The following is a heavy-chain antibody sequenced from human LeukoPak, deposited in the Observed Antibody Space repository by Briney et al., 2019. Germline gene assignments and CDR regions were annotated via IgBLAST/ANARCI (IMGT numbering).Heavy chain of an antibody. CDR1: GGSISSSSYY. CDR3: ARLYYDFWSGHPSSFDY. V-gene: IGHV4-39*01. D-gene: IGHD3-3*01. CDR2: IYCSGST. J-gene: IGHJ4*02. Sequence: SETLSLTCTVSGGSISSSSYYWGWIRQPPGKGLEWIGSIYCSGSTYYNPSLKSRVTISVDTSKNQFSLKLSSVTAADTAVYYCARLYYDFWSGHPSSFDYWGQGTLVTVSS.